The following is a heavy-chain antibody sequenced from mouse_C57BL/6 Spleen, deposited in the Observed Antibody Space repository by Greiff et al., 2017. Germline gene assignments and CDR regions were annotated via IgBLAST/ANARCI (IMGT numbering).Heavy chain of an antibody. V-gene: IGHV7-3*01. CDR2: IRNKANGYPT. CDR1: GFTFTDYY. J-gene: IGHJ3*01. D-gene: IGHD2-5*01. CDR3: ASDYSNYGFAY. Sequence: EVQLVESGGGLVQPGGSLSLSCAASGFTFTDYYMSWVRQPPGKALEWLGFIRNKANGYPTEYSASVKGRFTISRDNSQSILYLQMNALRAEDSATDICASDYSNYGFAYWGQGTLVTVSA.